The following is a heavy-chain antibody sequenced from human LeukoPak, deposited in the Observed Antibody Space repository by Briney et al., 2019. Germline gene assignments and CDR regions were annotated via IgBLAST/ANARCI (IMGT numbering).Heavy chain of an antibody. CDR2: ISYDERGK. CDR1: GFTFSTFA. CDR3: ARDGMAVLDH. J-gene: IGHJ4*02. D-gene: IGHD5-24*01. Sequence: PGGSLGLSCAASGFTFSTFALHWVRQAPGKGLEWVAAISYDERGKYYADSMKGRFTISRDNSKNTLYLQMNSLTTEDTAVYYCARDGMAVLDHWGQGALVTVSS. V-gene: IGHV3-30*04.